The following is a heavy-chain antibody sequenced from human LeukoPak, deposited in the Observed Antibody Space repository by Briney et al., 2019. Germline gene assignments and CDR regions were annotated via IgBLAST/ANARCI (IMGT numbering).Heavy chain of an antibody. D-gene: IGHD3-3*01. CDR2: IYPGDSDT. V-gene: IGHV5-51*01. CDR3: ARRAYDFWSGHQNWFDP. J-gene: IGHJ5*02. Sequence: ESLKISGKGSGYSFTSYWIGWVRQMPGKGLEWMGIIYPGDSDTRYSPSFQGQVTISADKSISTAYLQWSSLKASDTAMYYCARRAYDFWSGHQNWFDPWGQGTLVTVSS. CDR1: GYSFTSYW.